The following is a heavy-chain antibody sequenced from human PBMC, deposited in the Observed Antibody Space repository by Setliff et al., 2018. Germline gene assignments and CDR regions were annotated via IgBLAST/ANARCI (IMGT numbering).Heavy chain of an antibody. D-gene: IGHD3-16*01. CDR1: GGSLGTYY. CDR2: VYHSGTA. Sequence: PSETLSLTCTVSGGSLGTYYWTLIQQPPGKGLEWIASVYHSGTAYYSPSLKSRVTMSVDTSKNQFSLKLRSVTAADTAVYFCARGGTFRYFDYWGQGTPVTVSS. J-gene: IGHJ4*02. CDR3: ARGGTFRYFDY. V-gene: IGHV4-59*01.